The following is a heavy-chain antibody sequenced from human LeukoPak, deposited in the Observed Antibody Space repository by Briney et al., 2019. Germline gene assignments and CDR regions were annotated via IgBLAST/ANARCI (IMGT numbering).Heavy chain of an antibody. CDR2: MYTDGST. Sequence: SETLSLTRTVSGGPMSSYYWSWIRQPAGKGLGWIGRMYTDGSTNYNPSLKSRVTMSVDTSKKQFSLNLNSVTAADTAVYYCATYEQQLAFDNWGQGTLVTVSS. CDR1: GGPMSSYY. V-gene: IGHV4-4*07. CDR3: ATYEQQLAFDN. D-gene: IGHD6-13*01. J-gene: IGHJ4*02.